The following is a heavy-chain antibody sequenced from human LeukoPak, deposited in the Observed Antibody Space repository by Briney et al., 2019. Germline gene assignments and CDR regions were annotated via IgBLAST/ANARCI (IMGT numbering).Heavy chain of an antibody. Sequence: GGSLRLSCAASGFTFSSYAMHWVRQAPGKGLEWVAVTSHDETTKYYADSVKGRFTISRDNSKNTLYLQMNSLRAEDTAAYFCAREVARPNFFDYWGQGTLVTVSS. V-gene: IGHV3-30*04. CDR3: AREVARPNFFDY. D-gene: IGHD6-6*01. CDR2: TSHDETTK. CDR1: GFTFSSYA. J-gene: IGHJ4*02.